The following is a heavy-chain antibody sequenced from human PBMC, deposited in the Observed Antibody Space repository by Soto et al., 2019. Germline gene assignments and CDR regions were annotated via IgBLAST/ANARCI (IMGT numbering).Heavy chain of an antibody. Sequence: QVQLVESGGGVVQPGRSLRLSCAASGFTFSSYGMHWVRQAPGKGLEWVAIISYDGSNKYYADSVKGRFTISRDTSKNTLFLQMNSLRAEDTAVYYCARAGQAMVRFRGFEYYGMDVWGQGTTVTVSS. D-gene: IGHD5-18*01. CDR3: ARAGQAMVRFRGFEYYGMDV. CDR1: GFTFSSYG. CDR2: ISYDGSNK. J-gene: IGHJ6*02. V-gene: IGHV3-30*03.